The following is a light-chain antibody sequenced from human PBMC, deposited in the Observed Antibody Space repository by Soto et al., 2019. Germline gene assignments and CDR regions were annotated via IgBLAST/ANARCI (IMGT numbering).Light chain of an antibody. Sequence: QSALTQPASVSGSPGQSITISCTGTSSDVGGYNYVSWYQQHPGKAPKVMIYDVSKRPSGVSNRFSGSKSGNTASLTISGLQAEDEADYYCSSYTSSSTNAFGTGTKVTVL. CDR3: SSYTSSSTNA. J-gene: IGLJ1*01. V-gene: IGLV2-14*01. CDR2: DVS. CDR1: SSDVGGYNY.